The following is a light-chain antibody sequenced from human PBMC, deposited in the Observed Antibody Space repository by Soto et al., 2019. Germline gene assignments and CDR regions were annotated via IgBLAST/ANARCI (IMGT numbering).Light chain of an antibody. V-gene: IGKV1-27*01. J-gene: IGKJ2*01. Sequence: DIQMTQSPSSLSVSVGDRVTITCRASQGISNYLAWYQQRPGQVPKLLIYGAFTLQSGVPSRFSGSGSGTDFTLTISSLQPEDVATYYCQKYNSAPYAFGQGTKLEIK. CDR3: QKYNSAPYA. CDR1: QGISNY. CDR2: GAF.